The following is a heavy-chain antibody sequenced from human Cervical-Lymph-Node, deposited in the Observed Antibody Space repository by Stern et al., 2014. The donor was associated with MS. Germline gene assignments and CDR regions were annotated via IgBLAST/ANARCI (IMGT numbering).Heavy chain of an antibody. J-gene: IGHJ5*02. V-gene: IGHV1-18*01. Sequence: VPLGQSGPEVKKPGASVNVSCKASGYTFSAYGISWVRQAPGQGLEWMGWISAYSGNTDYVQKFQGRVTMTTDTSTSTAYMELRSLRSDDTAVYYCAREPSQPRNWFDPWGQGTLVTVSS. CDR1: GYTFSAYG. CDR3: AREPSQPRNWFDP. CDR2: ISAYSGNT. D-gene: IGHD6-6*01.